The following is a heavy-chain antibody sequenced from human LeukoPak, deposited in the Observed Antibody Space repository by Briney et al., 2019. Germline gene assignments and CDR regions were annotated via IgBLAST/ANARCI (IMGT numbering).Heavy chain of an antibody. CDR1: GYTFTSYD. CDR2: MNPNSGNT. J-gene: IGHJ5*02. V-gene: IGHV1-8*03. CDR3: ARGGYSGYHNWFDP. Sequence: ALVKVSCKASGYTFTSYDINWVRQATGQGLEWMGWMNPNSGNTGYAQKFQGRVTITRNTSISTAYMELSSLRSEDTAVYYCARGGYSGYHNWFDPWGQGTLVTVST. D-gene: IGHD5-12*01.